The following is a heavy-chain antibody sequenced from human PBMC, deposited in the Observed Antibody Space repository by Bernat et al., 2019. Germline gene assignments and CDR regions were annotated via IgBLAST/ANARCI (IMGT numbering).Heavy chain of an antibody. V-gene: IGHV4-59*08. CDR1: GGSISSYY. CDR2: IYYSGST. Sequence: QVQLQESGPGLVKPSETLSLTCTVSGGSISSYYWSWIRQPPGKGLEWIGYIYYSGSTNYNPSLKSRVTISVDTSKNQFSLKLSSVTAADTAVYYCARGAAYIHDTGTDAFDIWGQGTMVTVSS. CDR3: ARGAAYIHDTGTDAFDI. J-gene: IGHJ3*02. D-gene: IGHD7-27*01.